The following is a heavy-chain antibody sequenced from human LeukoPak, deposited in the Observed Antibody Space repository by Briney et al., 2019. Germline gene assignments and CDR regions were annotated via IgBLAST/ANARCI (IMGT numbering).Heavy chain of an antibody. D-gene: IGHD6-25*01. V-gene: IGHV3-43*02. CDR2: ISGDGVNT. Sequence: PGGSLRLSCAASGFTFDDYAMHWVRHAPGKGLEWVSLISGDGVNTYYADSVKGRFTISRDNSKNTLSLQMNSLTTEDTALYYCAKPESGDNWLDPWGQGTLVTVSS. CDR1: GFTFDDYA. J-gene: IGHJ5*02. CDR3: AKPESGDNWLDP.